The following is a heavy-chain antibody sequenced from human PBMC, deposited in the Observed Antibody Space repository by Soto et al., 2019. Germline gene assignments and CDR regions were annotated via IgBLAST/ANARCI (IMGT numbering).Heavy chain of an antibody. CDR1: GFTFSSYA. D-gene: IGHD3-10*01. V-gene: IGHV3-23*01. Sequence: EVQLLESGGGLVQPGGSLRLSCAASGFTFSSYAMSWVRQAPGKGLEWVSAISGSGGSTYYADSVKGRFTISRDNSKNTLYLQMNSLRAEDTAVYYCASNPTFGVYYYGSGSKSSFDYWGQGTLVTVSS. CDR3: ASNPTFGVYYYGSGSKSSFDY. J-gene: IGHJ4*02. CDR2: ISGSGGST.